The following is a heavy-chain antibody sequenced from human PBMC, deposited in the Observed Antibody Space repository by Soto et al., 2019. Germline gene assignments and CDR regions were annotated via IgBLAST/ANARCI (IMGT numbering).Heavy chain of an antibody. J-gene: IGHJ4*02. CDR3: ARHSLSYSSGWHFDY. Sequence: QLQLQESDPGLVKPSETLSLTCTVSGGSISSSSYYWGWIRQPPGKGLEWIGSIYYNGSTYYNPSLKSRVTISVDTSKNQFSLKLSSVTAADTAVYYCARHSLSYSSGWHFDYWGQGTLVTVSS. D-gene: IGHD6-19*01. CDR2: IYYNGST. CDR1: GGSISSSSYY. V-gene: IGHV4-39*01.